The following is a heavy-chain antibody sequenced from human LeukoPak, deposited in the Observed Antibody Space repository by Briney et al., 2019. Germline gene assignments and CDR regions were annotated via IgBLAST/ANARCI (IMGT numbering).Heavy chain of an antibody. Sequence: ASVKVSCKASGYTFTDYDINWARQATGQGLEWLGWMNPNSGNTGYAQKFQGRVTITRYTAISTAYMELSSLRSEDTAVYYCARNVAGTGDFDYWGQGTLVTVSS. CDR2: MNPNSGNT. V-gene: IGHV1-8*03. J-gene: IGHJ4*02. CDR1: GYTFTDYD. CDR3: ARNVAGTGDFDY. D-gene: IGHD6-19*01.